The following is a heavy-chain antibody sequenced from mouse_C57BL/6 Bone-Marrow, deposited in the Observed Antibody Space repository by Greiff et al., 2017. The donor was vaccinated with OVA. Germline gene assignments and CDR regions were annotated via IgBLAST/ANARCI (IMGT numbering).Heavy chain of an antibody. Sequence: EVKLVESGAELVRPGASVKLSCTASGFNIKDDYMHWVKQRPEQGLEWIGWIDPENGDTEYASKFQGKATITADTSSNTAYLQLSSLTSEDTAVYYCTRGATGHWYFDVWGKGTTVTVSS. J-gene: IGHJ1*03. CDR1: GFNIKDDY. CDR3: TRGATGHWYFDV. V-gene: IGHV14-4*01. D-gene: IGHD1-1*01. CDR2: IDPENGDT.